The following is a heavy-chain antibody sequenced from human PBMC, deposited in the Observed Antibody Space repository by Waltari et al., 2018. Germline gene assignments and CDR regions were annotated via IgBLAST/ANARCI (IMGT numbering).Heavy chain of an antibody. J-gene: IGHJ3*02. Sequence: QVQLVQSGVELTKPGSSVKVACTASGGRFGRRSLTCLGQAPGQGLDWLGGIVPFLGAANYAQKFQGRVTFTADKSTNTVYMALSNLKSEDTSIYYCARGGTDGYKKTAPLDIWGQGTMVIVS. V-gene: IGHV1-69*10. CDR1: GGRFGRRS. CDR3: ARGGTDGYKKTAPLDI. D-gene: IGHD5-12*01. CDR2: IVPFLGAA.